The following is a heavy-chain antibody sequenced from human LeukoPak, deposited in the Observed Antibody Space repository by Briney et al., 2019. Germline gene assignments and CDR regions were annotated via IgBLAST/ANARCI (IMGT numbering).Heavy chain of an antibody. CDR3: ARTTSYSYYFDY. Sequence: KPSQTLSLTCAASGGSISSGGYSWSWIWQPPGKGLEWIGYIYHSGSTYYNPSLKSRVTISVDRSKNQFSLKLSSVTAADTAVYYCARTTSYSYYFDYWGQGTLVTVSS. CDR1: GGSISSGGYS. V-gene: IGHV4-30-2*01. J-gene: IGHJ4*02. CDR2: IYHSGST. D-gene: IGHD2-15*01.